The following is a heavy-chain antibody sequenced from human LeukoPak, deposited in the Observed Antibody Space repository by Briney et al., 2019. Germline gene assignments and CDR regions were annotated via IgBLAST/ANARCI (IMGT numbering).Heavy chain of an antibody. V-gene: IGHV3-7*01. CDR3: AKLREMATIYDYMDV. Sequence: GGSLRLSCAASGFTFSSYWTSWVRQAPGKGLEWVADIKQDGSEKYYVDSVKGRFTISRDNAKNSLYLQMNSLRAEDTAVYYCAKLREMATIYDYMDVWGKGTTVTVSS. CDR2: IKQDGSEK. D-gene: IGHD5-24*01. J-gene: IGHJ6*03. CDR1: GFTFSSYW.